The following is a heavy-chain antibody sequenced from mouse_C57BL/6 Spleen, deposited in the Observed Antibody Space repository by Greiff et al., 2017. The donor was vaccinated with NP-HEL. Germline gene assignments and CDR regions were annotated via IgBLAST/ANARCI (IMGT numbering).Heavy chain of an antibody. V-gene: IGHV1-26*01. CDR2: INPNNGGT. J-gene: IGHJ4*01. CDR1: GYTFTDYY. Sequence: EVQLQQSGPELVKPGASVKISCKASGYTFTDYYMNWVQQSHGKSLEWIGDINPNNGGTSYNQKFKGKATLTVDKSSSTAYMELRSLTSEDSAVYYCARVGSNCVYYAMDYWGQGTSVTVSS. CDR3: ARVGSNCVYYAMDY. D-gene: IGHD2-5*01.